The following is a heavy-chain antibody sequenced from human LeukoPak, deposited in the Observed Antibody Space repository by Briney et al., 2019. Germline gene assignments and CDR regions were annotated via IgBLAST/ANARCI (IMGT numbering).Heavy chain of an antibody. V-gene: IGHV3-64*01. J-gene: IGHJ6*03. D-gene: IGHD3-10*01. CDR3: ARSYASGIHYMDV. CDR2: ISLTGDST. CDR1: GFTLSNHA. Sequence: PGGSLRLSCLASGFTLSNHAMHWVRQGPGKGLEYVSAISLTGDSTYYANSVKGRFTISRDDSKNTLYLQMGSLRTEDMAVYYCARSYASGIHYMDVWGKGSTVTVSS.